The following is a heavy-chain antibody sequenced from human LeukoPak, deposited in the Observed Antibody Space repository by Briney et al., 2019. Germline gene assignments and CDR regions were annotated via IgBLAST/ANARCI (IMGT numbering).Heavy chain of an antibody. D-gene: IGHD3-3*01. CDR3: AKGTKRNLVLRFLEWLVSHFDY. CDR1: GFTLSSYA. Sequence: GGSLRLSCAASGFTLSSYAMSWVRQAPGRGLEGVSAITGSGGSTYYADSLKGGFTIPRDNSKNTLYLQMNSLRAEDTAVYYCAKGTKRNLVLRFLEWLVSHFDYWGEGTLVTVAS. J-gene: IGHJ4*02. CDR2: ITGSGGST. V-gene: IGHV3-23*01.